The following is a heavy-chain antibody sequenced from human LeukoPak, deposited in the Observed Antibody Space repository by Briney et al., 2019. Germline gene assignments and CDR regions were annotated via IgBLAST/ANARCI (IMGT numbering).Heavy chain of an antibody. CDR1: GYTFTSYY. J-gene: IGHJ5*02. D-gene: IGHD4-17*01. V-gene: IGHV1-46*01. Sequence: ASVKVSCKASGYTFTSYYIHWVRQAPGQGLEWMGIINPSGASTSYAQKFQGRVTMTWDMSTSTVYMELSRLRSDDTAVYYCAREVDVGTTANYNWFDPWGQGTLVTVSS. CDR3: AREVDVGTTANYNWFDP. CDR2: INPSGAST.